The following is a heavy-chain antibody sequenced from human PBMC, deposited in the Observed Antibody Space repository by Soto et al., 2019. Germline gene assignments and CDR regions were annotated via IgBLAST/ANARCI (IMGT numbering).Heavy chain of an antibody. CDR2: IYYSGST. V-gene: IGHV4-59*01. Sequence: SETLSLTCTVSGGSISSYYWSWIRQPPGKGLEWIGYIYYSGSTNYNPSLKSRVTISVDASKNQFSLKLSSVTAADTAVYYCARVLGVAAAGTLWWFDPWGHGTLVTVSS. CDR3: ARVLGVAAAGTLWWFDP. D-gene: IGHD6-13*01. CDR1: GGSISSYY. J-gene: IGHJ5*02.